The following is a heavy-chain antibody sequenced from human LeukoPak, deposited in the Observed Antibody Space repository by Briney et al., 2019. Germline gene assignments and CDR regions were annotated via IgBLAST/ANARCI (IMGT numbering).Heavy chain of an antibody. V-gene: IGHV3-7*01. Sequence: GGSLRLSCAASGFTFSSYWTSWVRQAPGKGLEWVANIKQDGSEKYYVDSVKGRFTISRDNAKNSLYLQMNSLRAEDTAVYYCAREDRSYYDFWSALGAFDIWGQGTMVTVSS. D-gene: IGHD3-3*01. CDR1: GFTFSSYW. CDR3: AREDRSYYDFWSALGAFDI. J-gene: IGHJ3*02. CDR2: IKQDGSEK.